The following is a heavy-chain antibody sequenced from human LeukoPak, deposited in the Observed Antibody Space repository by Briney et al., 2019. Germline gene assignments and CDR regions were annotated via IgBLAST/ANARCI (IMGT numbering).Heavy chain of an antibody. CDR2: INHSGST. CDR1: GDSVSSSH. D-gene: IGHD3-10*01. Sequence: PSETLSLTCTVSGDSVSSSHWSWIRQPPGKGLEWIGEINHSGSTNYNPSLKSRVTISVDTSKNQFSLKLSSVTAADTAVYYCARGRNYYGSGSYLRWGQGTLVTVSS. J-gene: IGHJ4*02. V-gene: IGHV4-34*01. CDR3: ARGRNYYGSGSYLR.